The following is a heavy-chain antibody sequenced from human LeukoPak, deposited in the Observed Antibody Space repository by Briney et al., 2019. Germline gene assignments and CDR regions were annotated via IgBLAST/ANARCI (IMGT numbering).Heavy chain of an antibody. CDR1: GGSISSYY. CDR2: IYYSGST. J-gene: IGHJ4*02. CDR3: ARARAAAGTGVFDY. V-gene: IGHV4-59*01. Sequence: SETLSLTCTVSGGSISSYYWSWIRQPPGKGLGWIGYIYYSGSTNYNPSLKSRVTISVDTSKNQFSLKLSSVTAADTAVYYCARARAAAGTGVFDYWGQGTLVTVSS. D-gene: IGHD6-13*01.